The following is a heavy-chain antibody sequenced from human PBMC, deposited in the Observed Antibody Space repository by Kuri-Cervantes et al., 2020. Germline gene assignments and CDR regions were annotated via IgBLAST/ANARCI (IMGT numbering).Heavy chain of an antibody. D-gene: IGHD1-14*01. CDR2: ISYDGGNK. V-gene: IGHV3-30-3*01. CDR3: AKDLTPGGGDAFDI. Sequence: GGSLRLSCAASGFTFSSYAMHWVRQAPGKGLEWVAVISYDGGNKYYADSVKGRFTISRDNSKNTLYLQMNSLRAEDTAVYYCAKDLTPGGGDAFDIWGQGTMVTVSS. CDR1: GFTFSSYA. J-gene: IGHJ3*02.